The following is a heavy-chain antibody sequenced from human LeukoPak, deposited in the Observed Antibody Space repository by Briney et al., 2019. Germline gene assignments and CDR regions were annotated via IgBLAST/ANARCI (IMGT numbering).Heavy chain of an antibody. D-gene: IGHD1-26*01. CDR3: ARHGIIVGATAPFDY. V-gene: IGHV5-51*01. CDR1: GYSFTSYW. J-gene: IGHJ4*02. Sequence: GESLKISCKGSGYSFTSYWIGWVRQMPGKGLEWMGIIYPGDSDTRYSPSFQGQVTISADKSISTAYLQWSSLKASDTAMYYCARHGIIVGATAPFDYWGQGTLVTVSS. CDR2: IYPGDSDT.